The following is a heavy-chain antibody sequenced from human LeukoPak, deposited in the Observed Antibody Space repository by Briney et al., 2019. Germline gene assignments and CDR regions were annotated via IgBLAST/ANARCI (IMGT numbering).Heavy chain of an antibody. D-gene: IGHD6-13*01. CDR2: ISGSGGST. J-gene: IGHJ6*02. V-gene: IGHV3-23*01. Sequence: GGSLRLSCAASGFTFSSYAMSWVRQAPGKGLEWVSAISGSGGSTYYADSVKGRFTISRDNSKNTLYLQMNSLRAEDTAVYYCAEGRLGRGSSWYSSYYYYGMDVWGQGTTVTVSS. CDR1: GFTFSSYA. CDR3: AEGRLGRGSSWYSSYYYYGMDV.